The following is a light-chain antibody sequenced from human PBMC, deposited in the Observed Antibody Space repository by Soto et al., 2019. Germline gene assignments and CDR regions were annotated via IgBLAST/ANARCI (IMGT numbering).Light chain of an antibody. V-gene: IGLV2-14*03. CDR3: SSYTTSNTRQLV. CDR2: DVS. J-gene: IGLJ1*01. CDR1: SSDVGGYNY. Sequence: QSVLTQPASVSGSPGQSITISCTGTSSDVGGYNYVSWYQHHPGKAPKLMIYDVSNRPSGVSNRFSGSKSGNAASLTISGLQPEDEAYYYCSSYTTSNTRQLVFVTGTKVTV.